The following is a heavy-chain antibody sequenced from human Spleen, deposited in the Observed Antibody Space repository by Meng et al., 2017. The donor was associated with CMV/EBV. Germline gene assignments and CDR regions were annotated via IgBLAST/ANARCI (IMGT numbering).Heavy chain of an antibody. Sequence: FAFSGCGMTWVRQAPGKGLEWVAVRSYDGSNKYYADAVQGRFTISRDNSKNTLYLQMNSLRAEDTAVYYCARRGIIVVVVAAEYYFDYWGQGTLVTVSS. D-gene: IGHD2-15*01. CDR1: FAFSGCG. J-gene: IGHJ4*02. CDR2: RSYDGSNK. V-gene: IGHV3-30*03. CDR3: ARRGIIVVVVAAEYYFDY.